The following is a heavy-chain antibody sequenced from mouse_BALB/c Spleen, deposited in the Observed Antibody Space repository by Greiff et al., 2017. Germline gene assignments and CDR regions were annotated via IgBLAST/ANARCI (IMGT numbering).Heavy chain of an antibody. CDR1: GFTFSDYY. V-gene: IGHV5-4*02. D-gene: IGHD2-4*01. Sequence: EVMLVESGGGLVKPGGSLKLSCAASGFTFSDYYMYWVRQNPEKRLEWVATISDGGSYTYYPDSVKGRFTISRDNAKNNLYLQMSNLKSEDTAMDYSARGGITTGAMDYWGQGTSVTVSA. J-gene: IGHJ4*01. CDR3: ARGGITTGAMDY. CDR2: ISDGGSYT.